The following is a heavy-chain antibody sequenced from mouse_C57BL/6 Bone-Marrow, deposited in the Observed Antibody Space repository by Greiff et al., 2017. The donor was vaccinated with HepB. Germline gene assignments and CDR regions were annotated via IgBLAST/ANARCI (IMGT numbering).Heavy chain of an antibody. D-gene: IGHD1-1*01. V-gene: IGHV1-76*01. CDR3: ARLNYYYGSKDY. CDR2: IYPGSGNT. CDR1: GYTFTDYY. Sequence: LVESGAELVRPGASVKLSCKASGYTFTDYYINWVKQRPGQGLEWIARIYPGSGNTYYNEKFKGKATLTAEKSSSTAYMQLSSLTSEDSAVYFCARLNYYYGSKDYWGQGTTLTVSS. J-gene: IGHJ2*01.